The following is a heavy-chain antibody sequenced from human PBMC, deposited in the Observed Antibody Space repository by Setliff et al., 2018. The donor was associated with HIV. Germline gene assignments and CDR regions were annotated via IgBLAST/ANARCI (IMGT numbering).Heavy chain of an antibody. CDR1: GFTFDDYG. D-gene: IGHD1-26*01. CDR2: INWNGGST. Sequence: PGGSLRLSCAASGFTFDDYGMSWVRQAPGKGLEWASGINWNGGSTGYADSVKGRFTISRDNAKNSLYLQMNSLRAEDTALYYCARDSASPLYSGIYYAISFFDYWGQGSLVTVSS. CDR3: ARDSASPLYSGIYYAISFFDY. J-gene: IGHJ4*02. V-gene: IGHV3-20*04.